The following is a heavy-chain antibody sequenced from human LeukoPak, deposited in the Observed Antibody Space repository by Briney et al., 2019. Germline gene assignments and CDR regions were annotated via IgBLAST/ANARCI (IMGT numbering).Heavy chain of an antibody. CDR2: VSGAGGST. CDR3: AKDTVAARGGLSSFDF. Sequence: GGSLRLSCEASGFTFSNFGMSWVRQAPGKGLEWVSTVSGAGGSTYYADSVKGRFTISRDNSKTSLYLQMNSLRAEDTAIYYCAKDTVAARGGLSSFDFWGQGTLVTVSS. CDR1: GFTFSNFG. J-gene: IGHJ3*01. V-gene: IGHV3-23*01. D-gene: IGHD6-6*01.